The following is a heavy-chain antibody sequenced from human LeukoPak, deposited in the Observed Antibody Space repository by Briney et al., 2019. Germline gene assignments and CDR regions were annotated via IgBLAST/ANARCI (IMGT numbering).Heavy chain of an antibody. Sequence: SETLSLTCTVSGGSISSYYWSWIRQPPGKGLEWIGYIYYSGSTNYNPSLKSRVTISVDTSKNQFSLKLSSVTAADTAVYYCARVSEGLPVVRRQNYYYYMDVWGKGTTATVSS. D-gene: IGHD3-10*01. J-gene: IGHJ6*03. CDR2: IYYSGST. CDR1: GGSISSYY. V-gene: IGHV4-59*01. CDR3: ARVSEGLPVVRRQNYYYYMDV.